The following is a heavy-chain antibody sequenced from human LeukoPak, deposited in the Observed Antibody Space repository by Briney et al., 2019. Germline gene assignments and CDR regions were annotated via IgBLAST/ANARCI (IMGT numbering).Heavy chain of an antibody. CDR3: ARSYSSGWYGYGIDI. CDR2: ISPISGTA. V-gene: IGHV1-69*13. Sequence: TSVKVSCKTSGGTFSSYAISWVRQAPGQGLEWMGGISPISGTANYAQKFQGRVTITADESTSTAYMEVSSLRSEDTAVYYCARSYSSGWYGYGIDIWGQGTMVTVSS. D-gene: IGHD6-19*01. J-gene: IGHJ3*02. CDR1: GGTFSSYA.